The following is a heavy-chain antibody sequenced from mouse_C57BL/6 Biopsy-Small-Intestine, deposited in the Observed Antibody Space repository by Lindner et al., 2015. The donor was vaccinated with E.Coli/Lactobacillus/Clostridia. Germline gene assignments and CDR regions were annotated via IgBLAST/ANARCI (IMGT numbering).Heavy chain of an antibody. D-gene: IGHD1-1*01. Sequence: SVKVSCKASGYTFTGYYMHWVRQAPGQGLSGWDGSTPNSGGTNYAQKFQGRVTMTRDTSISTAYMELSRLRSDDTAVYYCARGDVGYDSSGYYFDAFDIWGQGTMVTVSS. V-gene: IGHV1-18*01. CDR2: STPNSGGT. CDR1: GYTFTGYY. CDR3: ARGDVGYDSSGYYFDAFDI. J-gene: IGHJ3*01.